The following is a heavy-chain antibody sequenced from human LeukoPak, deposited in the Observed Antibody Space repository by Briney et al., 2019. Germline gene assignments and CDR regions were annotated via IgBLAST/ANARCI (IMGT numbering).Heavy chain of an antibody. CDR2: ISPTGSTT. CDR3: ARGPSSNWSGLDF. V-gene: IGHV3-74*01. J-gene: IGHJ4*02. CDR1: GFSFSGHW. D-gene: IGHD6-13*01. Sequence: GGSLRLSCAASGFSFSGHWMHWARQLPGKGLVWVSRISPTGSTTSYADSVKGRFTVSRDNAKNTLYLQVNNLRAEDTAVYYCARGPSSNWSGLDFWGQGNLLTVSS.